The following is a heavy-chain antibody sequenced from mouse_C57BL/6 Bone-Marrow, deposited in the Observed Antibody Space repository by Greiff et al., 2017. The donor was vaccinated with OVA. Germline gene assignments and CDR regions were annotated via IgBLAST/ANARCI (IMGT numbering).Heavy chain of an antibody. D-gene: IGHD1-1*01. V-gene: IGHV1-72*01. CDR3: ARGENYYYGSSEYYYAMDY. J-gene: IGHJ4*01. CDR1: GYTFTSYC. Sequence: QVQLQQSGAELVKPGASVKLSCKASGYTFTSYCMHWVKPRPGRGLEWIGRIYPNSGGTKYNEKFKSKATLTADQPSSTAYMQLSLLTSEASAVYYCARGENYYYGSSEYYYAMDYWGQGTSVTVSS. CDR2: IYPNSGGT.